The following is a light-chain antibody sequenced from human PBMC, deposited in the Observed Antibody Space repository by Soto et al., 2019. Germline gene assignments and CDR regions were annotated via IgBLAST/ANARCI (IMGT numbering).Light chain of an antibody. V-gene: IGKV3-20*01. CDR1: QSVSSSY. Sequence: EFVFTQSPGTLSLSQGERATLSCRASQSVSSSYLAWYQQKPGQAPRLLIYGASSRATGIPDRFSGSGSGTDFTLTISRLEPEDFAVYYCQQYGSSPQTFGQGTKVDI. CDR2: GAS. CDR3: QQYGSSPQT. J-gene: IGKJ1*01.